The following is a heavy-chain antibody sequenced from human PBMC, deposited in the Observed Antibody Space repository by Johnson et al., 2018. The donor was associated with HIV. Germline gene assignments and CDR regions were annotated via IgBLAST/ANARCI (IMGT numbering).Heavy chain of an antibody. CDR2: ISYGGSNK. Sequence: VQLVESGGGVVQPGRSLRLSCAASGFTFSSYSMHWVRQAPGKGLEWVAVISYGGSNKYYVDSVKGRFTISRDNAKNSLYLQMNSLRAEDTAVYYCARGPHEVVVVAATSAFDIWGQGTMVTVSS. D-gene: IGHD2-15*01. CDR1: GFTFSSYS. V-gene: IGHV3-30*04. J-gene: IGHJ3*02. CDR3: ARGPHEVVVVAATSAFDI.